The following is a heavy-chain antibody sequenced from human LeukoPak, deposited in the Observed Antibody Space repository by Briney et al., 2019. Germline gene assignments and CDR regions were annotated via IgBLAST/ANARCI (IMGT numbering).Heavy chain of an antibody. J-gene: IGHJ4*02. Sequence: GGSLRLSCAASGFTFSSYWMSWVRQAPGKGLEWVANMNQHGGQKYYVDSVKGRFTISRDNAKNSLYLQMNSLRAEDTAVYYCAKDGVVVPAAIDYMDVWGQGTLVTVSS. D-gene: IGHD2-2*01. CDR1: GFTFSSYW. V-gene: IGHV3-7*01. CDR2: MNQHGGQK. CDR3: AKDGVVVPAAIDYMDV.